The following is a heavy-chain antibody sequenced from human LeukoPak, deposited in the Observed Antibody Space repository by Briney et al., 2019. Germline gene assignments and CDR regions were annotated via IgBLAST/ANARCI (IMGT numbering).Heavy chain of an antibody. CDR1: GGSFSGYY. V-gene: IGHV4-34*01. CDR2: INHSGST. D-gene: IGHD3-22*01. Sequence: SETLSLTCAVYGGSFSGYYWSWIRQPPGKGLEWIGEINHSGSTNYNPSLKSRVTISVDTSKNQFSLKLSSVAAADTAVYYCARVNYYDSSGYYPYYYYGMDVWGQGTTVTVSS. J-gene: IGHJ6*02. CDR3: ARVNYYDSSGYYPYYYYGMDV.